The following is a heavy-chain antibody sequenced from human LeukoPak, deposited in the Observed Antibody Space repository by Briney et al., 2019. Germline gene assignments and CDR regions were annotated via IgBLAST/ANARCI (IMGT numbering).Heavy chain of an antibody. J-gene: IGHJ4*02. V-gene: IGHV3-73*01. Sequence: GGSLRLSCAASGFTFDDYAMHWVRQASGKGLEWVGRIRSTANGYATAYAASVKGRFTISRDDSKNTAYLQMDSLKTEDTAVYYCATGSGSYHFDYWGQGTLVTVSS. D-gene: IGHD3-10*01. CDR3: ATGSGSYHFDY. CDR1: GFTFDDYA. CDR2: IRSTANGYAT.